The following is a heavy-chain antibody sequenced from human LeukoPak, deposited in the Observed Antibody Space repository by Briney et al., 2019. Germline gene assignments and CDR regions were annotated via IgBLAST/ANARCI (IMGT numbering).Heavy chain of an antibody. J-gene: IGHJ4*02. CDR1: GYTFTGYY. D-gene: IGHD3-3*01. V-gene: IGHV1-2*02. Sequence: ASVKVSCKASGYTFTGYYMHWVRQAPGQGLEWMGWINPNSGDTNYAQKFQGRVTMTRDTSISTAYMELSRLRSDDTAVYYCARALRYDFWSGGYDYWGQGTLVTVSS. CDR2: INPNSGDT. CDR3: ARALRYDFWSGGYDY.